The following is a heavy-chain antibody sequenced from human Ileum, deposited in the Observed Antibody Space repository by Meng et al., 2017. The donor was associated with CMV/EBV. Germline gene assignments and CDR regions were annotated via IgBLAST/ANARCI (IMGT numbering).Heavy chain of an antibody. CDR2: IKQDGGKR. D-gene: IGHD2-15*01. CDR1: GFTFSTHW. CDR3: ARDSRCSGSCYSIFDY. J-gene: IGHJ4*02. V-gene: IGHV3-7*01. Sequence: GESLKISCVASGFTFSTHWMSWVRQAPGKGLEWGDNIKQDGGKRYYVDSVRGRVTISRDTAKNSLYLQMNSMRADDTAVYYCARDSRCSGSCYSIFDYWGQGTLVTVSS.